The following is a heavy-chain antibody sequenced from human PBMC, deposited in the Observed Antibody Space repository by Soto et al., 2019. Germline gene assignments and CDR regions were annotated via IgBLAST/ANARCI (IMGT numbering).Heavy chain of an antibody. D-gene: IGHD4-17*01. CDR3: ASGDYGDYSLDY. Sequence: VQLEESGGGLVQPGGSLRLSCAASGFTFSSYSMNWVRQAPGKGLEWVSYIDSRSTTIYYEDSVKGRFTISRDNAKKSLYLQMNSLRAEDTAVYYCASGDYGDYSLDYWGQGTLVTVSS. J-gene: IGHJ4*02. CDR2: IDSRSTTI. V-gene: IGHV3-48*01. CDR1: GFTFSSYS.